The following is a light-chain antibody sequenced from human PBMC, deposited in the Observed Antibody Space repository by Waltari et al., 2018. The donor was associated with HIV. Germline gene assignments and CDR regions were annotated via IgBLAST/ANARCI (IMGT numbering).Light chain of an antibody. CDR1: QSINNF. J-gene: IGKJ1*01. CDR2: VAT. Sequence: DIQMTQSPSSLSASVGDRITITCRASQSINNFLNWYQQKPGKAPTLLIYVATSLQSGVPSRCIGSGSGTDFTLTISSLQPEDFATYYCQQSYTVPAFGQGTRVEI. V-gene: IGKV1-39*01. CDR3: QQSYTVPA.